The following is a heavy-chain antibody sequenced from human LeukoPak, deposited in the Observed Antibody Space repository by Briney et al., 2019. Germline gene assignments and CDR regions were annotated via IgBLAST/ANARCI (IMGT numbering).Heavy chain of an antibody. CDR1: GFTFSSYG. D-gene: IGHD3-3*01. CDR2: VSYDGSIK. CDR3: ARGLEAVTTIFGVVIKARRPHQNWFDP. V-gene: IGHV3-30*03. Sequence: GGSLRLSCAASGFTFSSYGMHWVRQAPGKGLEWVAVVSYDGSIKFYTDSVKGRFTISRDNSKNTLYLQMNSLRAEDTAVYYCARGLEAVTTIFGVVIKARRPHQNWFDPWGQGTLVTVSS. J-gene: IGHJ5*02.